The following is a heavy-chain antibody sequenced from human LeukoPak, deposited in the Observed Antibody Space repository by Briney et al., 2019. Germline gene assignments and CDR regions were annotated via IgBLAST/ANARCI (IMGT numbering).Heavy chain of an antibody. Sequence: SGTLSLTFAVSGGSISSSNWWSWVRQPPGKGLEWIGSMYYGGNTHYNPSLKSRPTMSVDTSKNQFSLKLNSVTAADTAVYYCARRRDYTYYFDNWGQGTLVTVSS. CDR3: ARRRDYTYYFDN. CDR1: GGSISSSNW. D-gene: IGHD4-11*01. CDR2: MYYGGNT. J-gene: IGHJ4*02. V-gene: IGHV4-4*02.